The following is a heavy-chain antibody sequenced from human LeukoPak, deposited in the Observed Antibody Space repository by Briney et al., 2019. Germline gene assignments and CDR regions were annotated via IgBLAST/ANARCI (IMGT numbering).Heavy chain of an antibody. D-gene: IGHD6-19*01. J-gene: IGHJ4*02. V-gene: IGHV1-46*01. CDR2: INPSGGST. CDR3: ARDSSGWYWANGNFDY. Sequence: ASVKVSCKASGYTFTSYYMHWVRQAPRQGLEWMGIINPSGGSTSYAQKFQGRVTMTRDTSTSTVYMELSSLRSEDTAVYYCARDSSGWYWANGNFDYWGQGTLVTVSS. CDR1: GYTFTSYY.